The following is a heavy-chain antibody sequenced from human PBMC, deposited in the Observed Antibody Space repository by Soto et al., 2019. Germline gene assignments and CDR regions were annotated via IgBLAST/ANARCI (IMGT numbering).Heavy chain of an antibody. J-gene: IGHJ5*02. V-gene: IGHV4-59*01. D-gene: IGHD2-2*01. CDR2: IYYSGST. Sequence: SETLSLTCTVSGGSISSYYWSWIRQPPGKGLEWIGYIYYSGSTNYNPSLKSRVTISVDTSKNQFSLKLSSVTAADTAVYYCARDRMCSSTSCYGCFHPWGQGTLVTVSS. CDR1: GGSISSYY. CDR3: ARDRMCSSTSCYGCFHP.